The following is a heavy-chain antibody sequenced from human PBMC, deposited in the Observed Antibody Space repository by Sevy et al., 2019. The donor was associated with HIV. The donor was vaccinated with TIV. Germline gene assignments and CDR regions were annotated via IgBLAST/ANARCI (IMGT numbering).Heavy chain of an antibody. Sequence: SETLSLTCSVSGASVSSGSFFWTWIRQAPGKGLEWIGYIYYSGSTNYNPSLKRRVTFSVDTSKNQFSLKLRSVTAADTAVYYCAREQAESSSTGCFDSWGPGALVTVSS. D-gene: IGHD6-6*01. CDR3: AREQAESSSTGCFDS. CDR2: IYYSGST. V-gene: IGHV4-61*01. J-gene: IGHJ4*02. CDR1: GASVSSGSFF.